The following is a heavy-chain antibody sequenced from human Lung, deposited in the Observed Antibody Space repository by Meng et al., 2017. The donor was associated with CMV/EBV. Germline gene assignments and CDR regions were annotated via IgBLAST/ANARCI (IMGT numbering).Heavy chain of an antibody. CDR1: GFTFADYS. CDR3: AKEGKSVYSGSSYAS. Sequence: GESLKISCAASGFTFADYSMHWVRQIPGKGLDWVSLIAWDGGAKLYADSVKGRFTISRDNSKNTVYLQMESLRAEDAAVYYCAKEGKSVYSGSSYASWGQXTLVTVSS. CDR2: IAWDGGAK. V-gene: IGHV3-43*01. D-gene: IGHD1-26*01. J-gene: IGHJ4*02.